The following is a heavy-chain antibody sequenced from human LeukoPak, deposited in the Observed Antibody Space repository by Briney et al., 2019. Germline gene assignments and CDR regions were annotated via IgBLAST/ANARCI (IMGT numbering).Heavy chain of an antibody. J-gene: IGHJ4*02. D-gene: IGHD3-10*01. Sequence: GGSLRLSCTASGFSFGDYGMSWVRQAPGKGLEWIGFIRSKAYGGTSEYAASVKGRFTISRDDSKSIAYLQMNSLKTEDTAVYYCTSTRYASGGEFVYWGQGTLVTVSS. CDR3: TSTRYASGGEFVY. CDR1: GFSFGDYG. V-gene: IGHV3-49*04. CDR2: IRSKAYGGTS.